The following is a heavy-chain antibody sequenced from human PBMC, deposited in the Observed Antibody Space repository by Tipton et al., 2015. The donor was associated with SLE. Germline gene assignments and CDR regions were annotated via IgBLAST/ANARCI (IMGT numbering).Heavy chain of an antibody. Sequence: LRLSCTVSGGSISSSSYYWSWIRQPPGKGLEWIGEINHSGSTNYNPSLKSRVTISVDTSKNQFSLKLSSVTAADTAVYYCARGDIVVVVAATPDAFDIWGQGTMVTVSS. J-gene: IGHJ3*02. CDR1: GGSISSSSYY. CDR3: ARGDIVVVVAATPDAFDI. V-gene: IGHV4-39*07. CDR2: INHSGST. D-gene: IGHD2-15*01.